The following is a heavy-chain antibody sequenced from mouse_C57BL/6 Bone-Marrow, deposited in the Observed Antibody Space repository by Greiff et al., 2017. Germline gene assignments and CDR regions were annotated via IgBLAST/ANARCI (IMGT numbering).Heavy chain of an antibody. V-gene: IGHV1-72*01. J-gene: IGHJ1*03. CDR2: IDPNSGGT. CDR1: GYTFTSYW. Sequence: VQLQQPGAELVKPGASVKLSCKASGYTFTSYWMHWVQQRPGRGLEWIGRIDPNSGGTKYNEKFKSKATLTVDTPSSTAYMQLSSLTAEDSAVYYGAFYDCDVPYWYFDVWGTGTTVTVSS. D-gene: IGHD2-4*01. CDR3: AFYDCDVPYWYFDV.